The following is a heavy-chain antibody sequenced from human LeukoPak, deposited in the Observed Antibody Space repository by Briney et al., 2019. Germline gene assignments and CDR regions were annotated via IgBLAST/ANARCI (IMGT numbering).Heavy chain of an antibody. V-gene: IGHV4-59*01. Sequence: SETLSLTCTVSSGSISSYYCNWIRQPPGKGLEWIGYIYYSGSTNYNPSLKSRVTISVDTSKNQFSLKLSSVTAADTAVYYCARTAGGNYYYNGMDVWGQGTTVTVSS. J-gene: IGHJ6*02. CDR3: ARTAGGNYYYNGMDV. CDR1: SGSISSYY. D-gene: IGHD4-23*01. CDR2: IYYSGST.